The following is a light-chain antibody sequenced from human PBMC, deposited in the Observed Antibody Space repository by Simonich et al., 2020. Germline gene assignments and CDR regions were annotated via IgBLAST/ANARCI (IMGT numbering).Light chain of an antibody. J-gene: IGKJ3*01. CDR2: GAS. CDR3: QQYNNWPLT. CDR1: QSVSTN. Sequence: IVMTQSPDTLSVSPGKRATLSCRASQSVSTNLAWYQQKPGQAPRLLIYGASTRATGIPARFSGSGSGTEFTLTISSMQSEDFAVYYCQQYNNWPLTFGPGTKVDIK. V-gene: IGKV3-15*01.